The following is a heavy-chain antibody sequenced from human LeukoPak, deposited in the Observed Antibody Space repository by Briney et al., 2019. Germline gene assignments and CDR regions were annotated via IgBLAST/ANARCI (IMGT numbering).Heavy chain of an antibody. D-gene: IGHD3-3*01. Sequence: ASVKVSCKASGYTFTSYYMHWVRQAPGQGLEWMGIINPSGGSTSYAQKFQGRVTMTRDTSTSTVYMELSSLRSEDTAVYYCARVSAAYYDFWSGYQPPIYNYYGMDVWGQGTTVTVSS. J-gene: IGHJ6*02. CDR1: GYTFTSYY. V-gene: IGHV1-46*01. CDR3: ARVSAAYYDFWSGYQPPIYNYYGMDV. CDR2: INPSGGST.